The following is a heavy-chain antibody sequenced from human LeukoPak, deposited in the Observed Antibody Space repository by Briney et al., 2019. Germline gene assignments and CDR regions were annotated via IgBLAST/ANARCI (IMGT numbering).Heavy chain of an antibody. CDR3: ARSAYTYSSYFDY. CDR1: GYSFTSYY. J-gene: IGHJ4*02. V-gene: IGHV1-46*01. CDR2: INPSDGST. D-gene: IGHD5-18*01. Sequence: ASVTVSCTASGYSFTSYYMHWVRQAPGQGLEWMGIINPSDGSTSYPQRFQGRVTMTRDTSTSTVYMELSSLISEDSALYYCARSAYTYSSYFDYWGQGTLVTVSS.